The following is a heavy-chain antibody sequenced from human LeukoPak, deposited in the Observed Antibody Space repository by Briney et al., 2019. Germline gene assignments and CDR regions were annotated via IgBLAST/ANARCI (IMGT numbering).Heavy chain of an antibody. V-gene: IGHV3-23*01. J-gene: IGHJ4*02. CDR2: ISGSGGSA. CDR3: ARRMATISFDY. Sequence: GESLRLSCAASGFTFSSYAMSWVRQAPGKGLEWVSSISGSGGSAYYADSLKGRFTISRDNSKNTLYLQMNSLRGEDTAVYYCARRMATISFDYWGQGTLVTVSS. D-gene: IGHD5-24*01. CDR1: GFTFSSYA.